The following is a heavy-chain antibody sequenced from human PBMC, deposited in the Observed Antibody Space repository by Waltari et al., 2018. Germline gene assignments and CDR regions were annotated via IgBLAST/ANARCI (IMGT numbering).Heavy chain of an antibody. CDR1: GFTFSSYG. D-gene: IGHD4-17*01. J-gene: IGHJ4*02. CDR2: ISYDGSNK. V-gene: IGHV3-30*03. Sequence: QVQLVESGGGVVQPGRSLRLSCAASGFTFSSYGMHWVRQAPGKRLEWVAVISYDGSNKYYADSVKGRFTISRDNSKNTLYLQMNSLRAEDTAVYYCSTVTTWGGYWGQGTLVTVSS. CDR3: STVTTWGGY.